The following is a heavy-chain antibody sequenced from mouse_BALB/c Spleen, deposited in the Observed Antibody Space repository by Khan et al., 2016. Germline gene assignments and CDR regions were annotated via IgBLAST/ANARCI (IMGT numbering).Heavy chain of an antibody. J-gene: IGHJ4*01. V-gene: IGHV9-3*02. CDR1: EYTFTNYG. CDR2: INTNTGEP. CDR3: AGTGDYPYYAMDY. Sequence: QIQLVQSGPELKKPGETVKISCKASEYTFTNYGMNWVKQAPGKGLKWMGWINTNTGEPTYAEEFKGRFAFSLEASASTAYLQINNLKNEDSAIYFCAGTGDYPYYAMDYWGQGTSVTVSS. D-gene: IGHD2-13*01.